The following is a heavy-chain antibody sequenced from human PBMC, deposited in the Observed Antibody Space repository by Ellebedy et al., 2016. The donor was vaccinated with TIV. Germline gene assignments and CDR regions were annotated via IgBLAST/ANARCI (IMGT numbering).Heavy chain of an antibody. J-gene: IGHJ4*02. D-gene: IGHD3-16*01. CDR3: ARLALGGANPDY. V-gene: IGHV4-34*01. CDR1: GGSFSGYY. Sequence: SETLSLTCAVYGGSFSGYYWSWIRQPPGKGLEWIGEINHSGSTNYNPSLKSRVTISVDTSKNKFSLKLSSVTAADTAVYYCARLALGGANPDYWGQGTLVTVSS. CDR2: INHSGST.